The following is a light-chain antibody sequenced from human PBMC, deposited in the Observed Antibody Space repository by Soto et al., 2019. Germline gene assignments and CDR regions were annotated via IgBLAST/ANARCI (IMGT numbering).Light chain of an antibody. CDR2: DAS. J-gene: IGKJ5*01. CDR1: QDVGKY. Sequence: DIQMTQSPSSLSASVRDRVTITCQAGQDVGKYVNWYQQKAGKAPKLLIYDASNLETGVPSRFSGSGSGTHFTFTINTLQPEDFATYYCQHYYTLPIPFGQGTRLEIK. V-gene: IGKV1-33*01. CDR3: QHYYTLPIP.